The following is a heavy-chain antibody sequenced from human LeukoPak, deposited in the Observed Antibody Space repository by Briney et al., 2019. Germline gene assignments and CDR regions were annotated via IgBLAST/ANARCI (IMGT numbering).Heavy chain of an antibody. CDR2: INSDGSST. Sequence: GGSLRLSCAASGFTFRTYWMHWVRQAPGKGLVLVSRINSDGSSTRYADSVKGRFTISRDNAKNTLYLQMNSLRAEDTAVYYCARDGAAAVNYWGQGTLVTVSS. J-gene: IGHJ4*02. V-gene: IGHV3-74*01. CDR3: ARDGAAAVNY. CDR1: GFTFRTYW. D-gene: IGHD6-25*01.